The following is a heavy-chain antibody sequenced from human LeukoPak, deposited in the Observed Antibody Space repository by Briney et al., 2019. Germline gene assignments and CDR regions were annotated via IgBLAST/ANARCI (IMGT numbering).Heavy chain of an antibody. CDR2: IYHSGST. J-gene: IGHJ5*02. V-gene: IGHV4-30-2*01. CDR1: GGSISSGGYP. CDR3: PRGRQWGFYNGFAP. D-gene: IGHD5-24*01. Sequence: PSETLSLTCAVSGGSISSGGYPWSWIRQPPGKGLEWIGYIYHSGSTYYNPSLKSRVTISVDRSKNQFSLKLSSVTAADTAGYSWPRGRQWGFYNGFAPGGQGTLATVSS.